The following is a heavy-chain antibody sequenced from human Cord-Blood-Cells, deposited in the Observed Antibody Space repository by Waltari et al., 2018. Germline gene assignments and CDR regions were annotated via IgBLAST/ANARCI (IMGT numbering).Heavy chain of an antibody. CDR3: ARGKFGGGSYWFDP. CDR2: IIPSFGTA. D-gene: IGHD1-26*01. Sequence: QVQLVQSGAEVKKPGSSVKVSCKASGGTFSSYAISWVRQAPGQGLEWMGGIIPSFGTANYAQKFQGRVTITADESTSTAYRELSSLRSEDTAVYYCARGKFGGGSYWFDPWGQGTLVTVSS. J-gene: IGHJ5*02. CDR1: GGTFSSYA. V-gene: IGHV1-69*01.